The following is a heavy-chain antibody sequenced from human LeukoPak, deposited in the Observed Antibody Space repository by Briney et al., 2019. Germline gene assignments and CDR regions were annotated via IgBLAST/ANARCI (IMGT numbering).Heavy chain of an antibody. CDR2: IIPILGIA. CDR1: GGTFSSYA. CDR3: ASLGFGAVAGTSDY. J-gene: IGHJ4*02. Sequence: SVKVSCKASGGTFSSYAISWVRQAPGRGLEWMGRIIPILGIANYAQKFQGRVTITADKSTSTAYMELSSLRSEDTAVYYCASLGFGAVAGTSDYWGQGTLVTVSS. D-gene: IGHD6-19*01. V-gene: IGHV1-69*04.